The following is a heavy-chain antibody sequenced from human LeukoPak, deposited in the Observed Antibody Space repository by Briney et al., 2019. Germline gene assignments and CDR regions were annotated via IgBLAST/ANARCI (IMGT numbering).Heavy chain of an antibody. V-gene: IGHV3-21*01. D-gene: IGHD1-26*01. CDR1: GFSLSTYW. J-gene: IGHJ4*02. Sequence: GGSLRLSCAASGFSLSTYWMSWVRQAPGKGLEWVSSISTSSIYTYYADSMKGRFTISRDNAKNSLYLQMNSLRAEDTAVYYCARFYANEWALPHWGQGTLVTVSS. CDR3: ARFYANEWALPH. CDR2: ISTSSIYT.